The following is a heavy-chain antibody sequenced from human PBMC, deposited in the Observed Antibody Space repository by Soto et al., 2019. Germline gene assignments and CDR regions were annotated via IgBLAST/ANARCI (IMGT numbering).Heavy chain of an antibody. J-gene: IGHJ4*02. CDR2: INPDGSEK. CDR1: GFTFSSFW. Sequence: LRLSCAASGFTFSSFWMDWVRRAPGKGLEWLANINPDGSEKHYVDSVKGRFTISRDNAKNSLYLQMSSLTAEDSALYYCSRSLDSWGQGTRVTVSS. CDR3: SRSLDS. V-gene: IGHV3-7*01.